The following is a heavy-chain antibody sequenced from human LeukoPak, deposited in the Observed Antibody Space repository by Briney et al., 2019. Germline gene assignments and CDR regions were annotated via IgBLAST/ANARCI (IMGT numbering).Heavy chain of an antibody. J-gene: IGHJ4*02. CDR1: GGSISSYY. D-gene: IGHD3-22*01. V-gene: IGHV4-59*01. CDR3: ARVDSGYPYKLDY. CDR2: IYYSGST. Sequence: SETLSLTCTVSGGSISSYYWSWIRQPPGKGLEWIGYIYYSGSTNYNPSLKSRVTISVDTSKNRFSLKLSSVTAADTAVYYCARVDSGYPYKLDYWGQGTLVTVSS.